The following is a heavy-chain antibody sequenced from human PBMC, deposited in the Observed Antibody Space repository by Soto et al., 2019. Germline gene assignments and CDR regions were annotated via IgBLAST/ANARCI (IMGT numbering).Heavy chain of an antibody. CDR3: ARGCTGSGGSCYGKNWFDP. Sequence: PSETLSLTCAVYGGSFSGYYWSWIRQPPGKGLEWIGEINHSGSTNYNPSLKSRVTISVDTSKNQFSLKLSSVTAADTAVYYCARGCTGSGGSCYGKNWFDPWGQGTLVTVSS. J-gene: IGHJ5*02. CDR1: GGSFSGYY. CDR2: INHSGST. D-gene: IGHD2-15*01. V-gene: IGHV4-34*01.